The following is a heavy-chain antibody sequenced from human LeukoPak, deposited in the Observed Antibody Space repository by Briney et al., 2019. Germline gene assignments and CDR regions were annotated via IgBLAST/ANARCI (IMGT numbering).Heavy chain of an antibody. CDR1: GGSISSYY. J-gene: IGHJ4*02. Sequence: KPSETLSLTCTHPGGSISSYYWSWIPQPPEEGLECVGCNYYSGSTNYNPSLKSRVTISVDTSNNQFSLNLSSVTAADTAVYYCARHGARYCGSTGCMNLFDYWGQGTLVTVSS. CDR3: ARHGARYCGSTGCMNLFDY. V-gene: IGHV4-59*08. CDR2: NYYSGST. D-gene: IGHD2-2*01.